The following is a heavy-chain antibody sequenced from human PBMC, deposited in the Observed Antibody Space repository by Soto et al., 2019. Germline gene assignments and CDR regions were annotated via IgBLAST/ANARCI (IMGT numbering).Heavy chain of an antibody. CDR3: ARYSGYVTGAFDI. CDR1: GGSISSYY. CDR2: IYYSGST. D-gene: IGHD5-12*01. Sequence: QVQLQESGPGLVKPSETLSLTCTVSGGSISSYYWSWIRQPPGKGLEWIGYIYYSGSTNYNPSLKSRVTISVDTSKNQFSLKLSSVTAADTAVYYCARYSGYVTGAFDIWGQGTMVTVSS. V-gene: IGHV4-59*08. J-gene: IGHJ3*02.